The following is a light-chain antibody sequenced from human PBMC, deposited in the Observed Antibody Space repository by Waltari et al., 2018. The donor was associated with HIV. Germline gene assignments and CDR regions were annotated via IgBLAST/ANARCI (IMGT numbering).Light chain of an antibody. V-gene: IGKV2-28*01. J-gene: IGKJ4*01. CDR2: LGS. CDR1: QSLLHSNGYNY. Sequence: DIVMTQARLCVAVAPGEPASISCRSSQSLLHSNGYNYLDWYLQKPGQSPQLLIYLGSNRASGVPDRFSGSGSGTDFTLKISRVEAEDVGVYYCMQALQTPLTFGGGTKVEIK. CDR3: MQALQTPLT.